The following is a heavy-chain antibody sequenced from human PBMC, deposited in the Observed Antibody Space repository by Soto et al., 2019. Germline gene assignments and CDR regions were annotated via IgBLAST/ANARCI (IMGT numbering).Heavy chain of an antibody. CDR2: MNPNSGNT. V-gene: IGHV1-8*01. Sequence: ASVKVSCKASGYTFTIYDINWVLQATGQGLEWMGWMNPNSGNTGYAQKFQGRVTMTRNTSISTAYMELSSLRSEDTAVYYCARLDRWGYYYYYMDVCGKGTTVTVSS. CDR1: GYTFTIYD. D-gene: IGHD3-16*01. J-gene: IGHJ6*03. CDR3: ARLDRWGYYYYYMDV.